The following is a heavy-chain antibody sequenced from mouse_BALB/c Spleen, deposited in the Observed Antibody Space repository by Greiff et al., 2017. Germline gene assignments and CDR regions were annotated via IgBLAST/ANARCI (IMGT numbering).Heavy chain of an antibody. V-gene: IGHV6-6*02. CDR3: TYYRYDYAMDY. CDR2: IRLKSDNYAT. J-gene: IGHJ4*01. Sequence: EVKVVESGGGLVQPGGSMKLSCVASGFTFSSYWMSWVRQSPEKGLEWVAEIRLKSDNYATHYAESVKGKFTISRDDSKSRLYLQMNSLRAEDTGIYYCTYYRYDYAMDYWGQGTSVTVSS. CDR1: GFTFSSYW. D-gene: IGHD2-14*01.